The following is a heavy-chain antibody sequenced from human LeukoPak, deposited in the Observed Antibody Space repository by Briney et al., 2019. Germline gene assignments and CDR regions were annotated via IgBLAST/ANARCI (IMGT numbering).Heavy chain of an antibody. D-gene: IGHD4-23*01. CDR3: ARRGDGGRSFDY. CDR2: IYGGGNT. Sequence: GGSLRLSCAASGFTVGSSYMNWVRQAPGKGLEWVSLIYGGGNTYYADSVKGRFTISRDNSKNTLHLQMNSLRAEDTAVYYCARRGDGGRSFDYWGQGTLVTVSS. J-gene: IGHJ4*02. CDR1: GFTVGSSY. V-gene: IGHV3-53*01.